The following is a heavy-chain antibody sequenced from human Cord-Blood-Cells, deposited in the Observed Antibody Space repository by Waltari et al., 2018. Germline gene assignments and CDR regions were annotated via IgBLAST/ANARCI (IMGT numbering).Heavy chain of an antibody. V-gene: IGHV1-2*02. CDR2: INPNSGGT. D-gene: IGHD5-18*01. Sequence: QAQLVQSGAEVQKPGASVKVSCKASGYTFTGYYMHWVRQAPGQGLDGMGWINPNSGGTNYAQKCQGRVTMTRDTSISTAYMELSRLRSDDTAVYYCARDGWVDTAIPWGQGTLVTVSS. CDR1: GYTFTGYY. J-gene: IGHJ5*02. CDR3: ARDGWVDTAIP.